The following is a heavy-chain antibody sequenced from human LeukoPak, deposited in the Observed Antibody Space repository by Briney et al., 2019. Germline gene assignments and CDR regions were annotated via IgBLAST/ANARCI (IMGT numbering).Heavy chain of an antibody. V-gene: IGHV1-69*13. J-gene: IGHJ4*02. CDR3: ARGNDYGDPQIDAFDY. D-gene: IGHD4-17*01. CDR2: IIPIFGTA. Sequence: SVKVSCKASGGTFSSYAISWVRQAPGQGLEWMGGIIPIFGTANYAQKFQGRVTITADESTSAAYMELSSLRSEDTAVYYYARGNDYGDPQIDAFDYWGQGTLVTVSS. CDR1: GGTFSSYA.